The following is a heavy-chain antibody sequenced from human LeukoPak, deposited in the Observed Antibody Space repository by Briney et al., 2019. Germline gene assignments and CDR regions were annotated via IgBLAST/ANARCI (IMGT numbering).Heavy chain of an antibody. J-gene: IGHJ4*02. CDR3: ARGGGRLVPAYYFDY. CDR1: GGTFSSYA. CDR2: IIPIFGTA. D-gene: IGHD6-13*01. Sequence: WASVKVSCKASGGTFSSYAISWVRQAPGQGLEWMGGIIPIFGTANYAQKFQGRVTITTDESTSTAYMELSSLRSEDTAVYYCARGGGRLVPAYYFDYWGQGTLVTVSS. V-gene: IGHV1-69*05.